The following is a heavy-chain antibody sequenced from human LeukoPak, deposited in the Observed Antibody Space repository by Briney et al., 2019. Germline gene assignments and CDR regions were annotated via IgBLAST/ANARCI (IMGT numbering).Heavy chain of an antibody. Sequence: SQTLSLTCTVSGGSISSYYWSWIRQPPGKGLEWIGYIYYSGGTNYNPSLKSRVTISVDTSKNQFSLKLSSVTAADTAVYYCATFVSSLYYFDYWGQGTLVTVSS. D-gene: IGHD6-6*01. CDR3: ATFVSSLYYFDY. V-gene: IGHV4-59*08. CDR2: IYYSGGT. J-gene: IGHJ4*02. CDR1: GGSISSYY.